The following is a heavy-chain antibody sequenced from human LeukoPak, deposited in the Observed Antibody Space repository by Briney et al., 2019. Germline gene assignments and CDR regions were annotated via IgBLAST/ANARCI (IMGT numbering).Heavy chain of an antibody. V-gene: IGHV1-18*01. CDR2: ISAYNGNT. J-gene: IGHJ6*03. Sequence: ASVKVSCKASGYTFTSYGISWARQAPGQGLEWMGWISAYNGNTNYAQKLQGRVTMTTDTSTSTAYMELRSLRSDDTAVYYCARVSIAVAGDYYYYYMDVWGKGTTVTVSS. CDR1: GYTFTSYG. D-gene: IGHD6-19*01. CDR3: ARVSIAVAGDYYYYYMDV.